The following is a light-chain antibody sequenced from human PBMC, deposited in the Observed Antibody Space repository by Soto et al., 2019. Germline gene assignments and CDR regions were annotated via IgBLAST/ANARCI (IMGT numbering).Light chain of an antibody. CDR3: QKYNNAPRT. CDR1: QGISNY. Sequence: DIQMTQSPSSLSASVGDTVTITCRASQGISNYLAWYQQKPGQVPNLLIYAASTLQSGVPSRFSSSGSGTVFTLTISSLRPEYVATYYWQKYNNAPRTCDQGTKVEIK. CDR2: AAS. V-gene: IGKV1-27*01. J-gene: IGKJ1*01.